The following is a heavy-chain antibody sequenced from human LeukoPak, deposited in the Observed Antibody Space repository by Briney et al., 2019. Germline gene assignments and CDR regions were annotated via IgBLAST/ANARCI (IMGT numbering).Heavy chain of an antibody. D-gene: IGHD4-17*01. Sequence: ASVKVSCKASGYTFTGYYMHWVRQAPGQGLEWMGWINPNSGGTNYAQKFQGRVTMTRDTSISTAYMELSRLRSDDTAVYYCARADGYGDYLDYWGQGTLVTVSS. CDR3: ARADGYGDYLDY. CDR2: INPNSGGT. J-gene: IGHJ4*02. V-gene: IGHV1-2*02. CDR1: GYTFTGYY.